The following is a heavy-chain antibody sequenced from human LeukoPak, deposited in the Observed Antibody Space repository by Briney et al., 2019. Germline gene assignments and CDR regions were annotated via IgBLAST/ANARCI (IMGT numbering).Heavy chain of an antibody. V-gene: IGHV1-18*01. CDR2: VNTHNGDI. J-gene: IGHJ4*02. CDR1: GYTFGSYS. Sequence: ASVKVSCKASGYTFGSYSINWVRQAPGQGLAWLGWVNTHNGDIKYTQKFRGRVTLTTDSSTSTAYMELTSLRSDDTAIYYCARGRAAADDFDLWGQGTPVTVSS. CDR3: ARGRAAADDFDL. D-gene: IGHD6-13*01.